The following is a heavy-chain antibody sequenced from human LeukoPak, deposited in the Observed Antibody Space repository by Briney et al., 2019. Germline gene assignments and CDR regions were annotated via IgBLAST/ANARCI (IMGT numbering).Heavy chain of an antibody. Sequence: SETLSLTCTVSGGSISSYYWSWIRQPPGKGLEWIGYIYYSGSTNYNPSLKSRVTISVDTSKNQLSLKLSSVTAADTAVYYCARDNCSGGSCYDYWGQGTLVTVSS. CDR1: GGSISSYY. V-gene: IGHV4-59*01. CDR3: ARDNCSGGSCYDY. D-gene: IGHD2-15*01. J-gene: IGHJ4*02. CDR2: IYYSGST.